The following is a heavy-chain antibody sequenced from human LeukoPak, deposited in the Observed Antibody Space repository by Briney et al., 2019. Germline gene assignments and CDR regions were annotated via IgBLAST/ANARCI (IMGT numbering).Heavy chain of an antibody. CDR2: FNTNSCSA. J-gene: IGHJ3*02. CDR3: ARGVGSAINKEAFDI. Sequence: ASVKVSCTASGYSYTSYDVNWVRQAPGQGLEWMGWFNTNSCSAGYAQKFQGRVIMTRNISMTTAYKELNSLTSEDTAVYYCARGVGSAINKEAFDIWGQGTVVTVSS. CDR1: GYSYTSYD. V-gene: IGHV1-8*01.